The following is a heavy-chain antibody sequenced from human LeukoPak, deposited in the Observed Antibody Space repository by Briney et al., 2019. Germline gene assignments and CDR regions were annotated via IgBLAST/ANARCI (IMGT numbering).Heavy chain of an antibody. D-gene: IGHD5-12*01. CDR2: IKQDGSET. CDR3: ARGRYSGYMYYFDY. CDR1: GFTFSRYW. J-gene: IGHJ4*02. Sequence: GGSLRLSCAASGFTFSRYWMTWVRQAPGKGLGWVANIKQDGSETYYVDAVKGRFTISRDNAKNSLYLQMNSLRVDDTAVYFCARGRYSGYMYYFDYWGQGTLVTVSS. V-gene: IGHV3-7*01.